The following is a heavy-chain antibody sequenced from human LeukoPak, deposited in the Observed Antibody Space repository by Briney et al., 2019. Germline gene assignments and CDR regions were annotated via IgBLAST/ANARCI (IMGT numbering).Heavy chain of an antibody. CDR3: AREVGWLHPQGAFDI. D-gene: IGHD5-12*01. J-gene: IGHJ3*02. V-gene: IGHV4-39*02. Sequence: SETLSLTCTVSGGSISSSSYYWGWIRQPPGKGLEWIGSIYYSGSTNYNPSLKSRVTVSVDTSKNHFSLKLGSVTAADTAVYYCAREVGWLHPQGAFDIWGQGTMVTVSS. CDR2: IYYSGST. CDR1: GGSISSSSYY.